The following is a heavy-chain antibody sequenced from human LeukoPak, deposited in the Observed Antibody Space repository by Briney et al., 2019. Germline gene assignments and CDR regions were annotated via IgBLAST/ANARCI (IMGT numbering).Heavy chain of an antibody. CDR3: ARDRWDYVWGTYRYERDYYGMDV. D-gene: IGHD3-16*02. J-gene: IGHJ6*02. V-gene: IGHV3-7*01. CDR1: GFTFSSYA. Sequence: GGSLRLSCAASGFTFSSYAMSWVRQAPGKGLEWLAKIEEDGSEKYYVDSVKGRFTISRDNAKSSLYLQMNSLRVEDTAVYYCARDRWDYVWGTYRYERDYYGMDVWGQGTTVTVSS. CDR2: IEEDGSEK.